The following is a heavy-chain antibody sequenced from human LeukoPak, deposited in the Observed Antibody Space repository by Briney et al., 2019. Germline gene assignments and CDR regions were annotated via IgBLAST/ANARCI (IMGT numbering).Heavy chain of an antibody. J-gene: IGHJ4*02. D-gene: IGHD1-14*01. CDR2: IYYSGST. CDR3: ARGRPGHF. CDR1: GGSVSSGSYY. Sequence: SETLSLTCTVSGGSVSSGSYYWSWIRQPPGKGLEWIGYIYYSGSTNYNPSLKSRVTISVDTSKNQFSLKLSSVTAADTAVYYCARGRPGHFWGQGTLVTVSS. V-gene: IGHV4-61*01.